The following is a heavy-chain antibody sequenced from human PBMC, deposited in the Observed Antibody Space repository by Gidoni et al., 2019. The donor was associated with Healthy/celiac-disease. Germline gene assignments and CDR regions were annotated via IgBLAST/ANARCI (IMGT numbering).Heavy chain of an antibody. CDR3: AREGSSSSHYYYYYGMDV. Sequence: QVQLVQSGAEVKKPGSSVKVSFKASGGTFSSYAISWVRQAPGQGLEWMGGIIPIFGTANYEQKFQGRVTITADEATSTAYMELSSLRSEDTAVYYCAREGSSSSHYYYYYGMDVWGQGTTVTVSS. CDR1: GGTFSSYA. CDR2: IIPIFGTA. J-gene: IGHJ6*02. D-gene: IGHD6-6*01. V-gene: IGHV1-69*12.